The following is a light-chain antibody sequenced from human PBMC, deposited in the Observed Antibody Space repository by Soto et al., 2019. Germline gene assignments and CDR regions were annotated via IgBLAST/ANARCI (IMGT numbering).Light chain of an antibody. V-gene: IGKV3-20*01. CDR1: QTVRNNY. CDR2: DAS. Sequence: EIVLTHSPGTLSLSPWERATLSASAGQTVRNNYLAWYQQKPGQAPRLLIYDASSRATGIPDRFSGGGSGTDFTLTISRLEPEDFAVYYCQQSSSYPLTFGGGTKVDIK. J-gene: IGKJ4*01. CDR3: QQSSSYPLT.